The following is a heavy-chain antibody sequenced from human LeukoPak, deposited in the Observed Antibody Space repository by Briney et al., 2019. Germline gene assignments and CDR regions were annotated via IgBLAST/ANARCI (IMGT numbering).Heavy chain of an antibody. CDR1: GGSISSSSYY. Sequence: SETLSLTCTVSGGSISSSSYYWGWIRQPPGKGLEWIGSIYYSGDTYYNPSLKSRVAISVDSSKNQFSLKVTSVTAADTAVYYCARDLYGSGTRFDYWGQGTLVTVSS. D-gene: IGHD3-10*01. CDR2: IYYSGDT. V-gene: IGHV4-39*07. CDR3: ARDLYGSGTRFDY. J-gene: IGHJ4*02.